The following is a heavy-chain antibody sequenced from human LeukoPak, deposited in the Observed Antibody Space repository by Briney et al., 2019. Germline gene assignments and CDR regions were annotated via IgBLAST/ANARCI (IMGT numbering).Heavy chain of an antibody. Sequence: GGSLRLSCAASGFTFSDHCMDWVRQAPGKGLEWVGRTRNKANSYTTEYAASVKGRFTISRDDSKKSLYLQMNSLKTEDTAVYYCARESVGGVLGDFDLWGRGTLVSVSS. D-gene: IGHD3-16*01. V-gene: IGHV3-72*01. J-gene: IGHJ2*01. CDR1: GFTFSDHC. CDR2: TRNKANSYTT. CDR3: ARESVGGVLGDFDL.